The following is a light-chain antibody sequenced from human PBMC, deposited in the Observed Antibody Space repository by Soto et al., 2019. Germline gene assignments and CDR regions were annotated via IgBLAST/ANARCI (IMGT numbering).Light chain of an antibody. CDR1: RSLLQTNGNTY. J-gene: IGKJ4*01. CDR3: MQALQTPFT. Sequence: DIVMPQSPLSLPFTPGEPASISCRSSRSLLQTNGNTYLDWYLQKPGQSPQLLISLATNRASGVPDRFSGSGSGTDFTLQISRVEAEDVGVYYCMQALQTPFTFGGGTKVEIK. V-gene: IGKV2-28*01. CDR2: LAT.